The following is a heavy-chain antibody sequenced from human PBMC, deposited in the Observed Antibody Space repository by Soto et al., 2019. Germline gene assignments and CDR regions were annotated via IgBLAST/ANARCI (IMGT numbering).Heavy chain of an antibody. Sequence: QVQLVESGGGVVQPGRSLRLSCAASGFTFSNYGMHWVRQAPGKGLEWVAVISDDGSDKYYADSVKGRFTLSRDNSKNTLYLQMSSLRPEDTSVDYCARDYCRLNGPLDIWGQGTMVTVSA. D-gene: IGHD2-15*01. V-gene: IGHV3-30*03. CDR2: ISDDGSDK. CDR3: ARDYCRLNGPLDI. CDR1: GFTFSNYG. J-gene: IGHJ3*02.